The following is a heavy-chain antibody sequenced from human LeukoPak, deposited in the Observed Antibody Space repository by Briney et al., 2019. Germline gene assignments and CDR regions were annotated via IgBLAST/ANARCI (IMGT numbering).Heavy chain of an antibody. CDR3: ARERTPRYFDY. CDR2: IYYSGST. D-gene: IGHD2-15*01. J-gene: IGHJ4*02. V-gene: IGHV4-59*12. CDR1: GGSISTYY. Sequence: PETLSLTCTVSGGSISTYYWSWIRQPPGKGLEWIGYIYYSGSTNYNPSLKSRVTISVDTSKNQFSLKLSSVTAADTAVYYCARERTPRYFDYWGQGTLVTVSS.